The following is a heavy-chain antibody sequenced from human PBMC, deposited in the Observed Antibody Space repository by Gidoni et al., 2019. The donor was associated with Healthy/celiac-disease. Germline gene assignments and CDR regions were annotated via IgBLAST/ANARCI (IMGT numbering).Heavy chain of an antibody. CDR3: ARGGQLASQFTFDY. CDR1: VGTFRSYA. CDR2: IIPIFGTA. Sequence: QVQLVPSGAELKKPGSSVKVSCKASVGTFRSYAISWVRQAPGQGLEWMGGIIPIFGTANYAQKFQGRVTITADESTSTAYMELSSLRSEDTAVYYCARGGQLASQFTFDYWGQGTLVTVSS. D-gene: IGHD6-6*01. V-gene: IGHV1-69*01. J-gene: IGHJ4*02.